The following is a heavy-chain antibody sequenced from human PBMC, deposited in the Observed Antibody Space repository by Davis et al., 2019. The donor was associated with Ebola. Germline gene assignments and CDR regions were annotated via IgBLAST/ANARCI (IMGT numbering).Heavy chain of an antibody. V-gene: IGHV3-11*04. CDR2: ITSSGSTI. CDR1: GFTFSDYY. D-gene: IGHD6-19*01. Sequence: GESLKISCAASGFTFSDYYMSWIRQAPGKGLEWVSYITSSGSTIYYADSVKGRFTISRDNAKNSLYLQMNSLRAEDTAVYYCARGGGYSSGWDDYWGQGTLVTVSS. J-gene: IGHJ4*02. CDR3: ARGGGYSSGWDDY.